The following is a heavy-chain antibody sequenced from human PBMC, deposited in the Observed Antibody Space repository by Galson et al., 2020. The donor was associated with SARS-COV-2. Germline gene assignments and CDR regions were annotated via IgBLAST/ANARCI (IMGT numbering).Heavy chain of an antibody. CDR3: ARDGPRIDYYGSGSDFYY. J-gene: IGHJ4*02. V-gene: IGHV3-11*01. CDR2: ISSSGSTI. D-gene: IGHD3-10*01. Sequence: GGSLRLSCAASGFTFSDYYMSWIRQAPGKGLEWVSYISSSGSTIYYADSVKGRFTISRDNAKNSLYLQMNSLRAEDTAVYYCARDGPRIDYYGSGSDFYYWGQGTLVTVSS. CDR1: GFTFSDYY.